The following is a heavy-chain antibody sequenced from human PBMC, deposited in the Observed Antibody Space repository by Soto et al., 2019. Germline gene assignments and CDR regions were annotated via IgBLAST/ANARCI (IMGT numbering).Heavy chain of an antibody. CDR2: IHHSGNT. D-gene: IGHD6-13*01. J-gene: IGHJ5*02. Sequence: QVQLQESGPGLVKPSQTLSLTCTVSGDSISGDYYYWSWIRQPPGKGLEWIGYIHHSGNTYHNPSLKRRVTISIDTFKNQFSLKLTSVTAADTAVYYGASLVAAEGTFNWFDPWGQGTLVTVSS. CDR1: GDSISGDYYY. CDR3: ASLVAAEGTFNWFDP. V-gene: IGHV4-30-4*01.